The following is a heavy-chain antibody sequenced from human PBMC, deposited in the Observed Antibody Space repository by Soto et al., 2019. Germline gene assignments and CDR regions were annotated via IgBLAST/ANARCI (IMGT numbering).Heavy chain of an antibody. Sequence: SETLSLTCTVSGGSISSYYWSWIRQPPGKGLEWIGYIYYSGSTNYNPSLKSRVTISVDTSKNQFSLKLSSVTAADTAVYYCARDSGWGYCSSTSCRYMDVWGKGTTVTVSS. CDR2: IYYSGST. D-gene: IGHD2-2*01. J-gene: IGHJ6*03. V-gene: IGHV4-59*01. CDR3: ARDSGWGYCSSTSCRYMDV. CDR1: GGSISSYY.